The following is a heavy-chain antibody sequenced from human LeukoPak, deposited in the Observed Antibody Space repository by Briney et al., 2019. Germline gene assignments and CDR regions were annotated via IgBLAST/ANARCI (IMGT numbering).Heavy chain of an antibody. CDR1: GGSLSGYY. CDR2: IYYSGST. J-gene: IGHJ4*02. V-gene: IGHV4-59*01. D-gene: IGHD4-11*01. CDR3: ARLRGNYFPDY. Sequence: SETLSLTCTVSGGSLSGYYWTWIRQPPGKGPGWIAYIYYSGSTNYNPSLKSRVTISVDTSKNQFSLRLNSVTAADTAVYYCARLRGNYFPDYWGQGTLVTVSS.